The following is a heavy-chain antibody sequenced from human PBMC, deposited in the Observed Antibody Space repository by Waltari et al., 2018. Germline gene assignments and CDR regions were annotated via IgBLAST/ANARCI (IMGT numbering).Heavy chain of an antibody. CDR3: ATNHLVRGSHWSYGMDV. CDR2: IKSRSDGGTG. CDR1: GFNIKDAW. D-gene: IGHD3-10*01. Sequence: VQLVESGGGSVKPGGSLRLSCTASGFNIKDAWLSWVRQAAGKGLEWVGHIKSRSDGGTGEYAAPVKGRFAISRDDSKNTVWLQRDSLKTEDTAVYYCATNHLVRGSHWSYGMDVWGQGTTVTVSS. J-gene: IGHJ6*02. V-gene: IGHV3-15*01.